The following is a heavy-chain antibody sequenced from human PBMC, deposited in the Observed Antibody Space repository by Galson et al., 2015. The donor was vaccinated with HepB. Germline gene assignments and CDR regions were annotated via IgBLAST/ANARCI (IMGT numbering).Heavy chain of an antibody. J-gene: IGHJ5*02. CDR1: GFTVSSNY. CDR3: AREDIVVVVGWFDP. D-gene: IGHD2-15*01. CDR2: ISYDGSNK. Sequence: SLRLSCAASGFTVSSNYMSWVRQAPGKGLEWVAVISYDGSNKYYADSVKGRFTISRDNSKNTLYLQMNSLRAEDTAVYYCAREDIVVVVGWFDPWGQGTLVTVSS. V-gene: IGHV3-30*03.